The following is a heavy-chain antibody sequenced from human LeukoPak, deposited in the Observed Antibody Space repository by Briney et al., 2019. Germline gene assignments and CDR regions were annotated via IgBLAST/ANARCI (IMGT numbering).Heavy chain of an antibody. Sequence: GESLKISCKGSGYSFTSYWIGWVRQMPGKGLEWMGIIYPGVSDTRYSPSFQGQVTISADKSISTAYLQWSSLKASDTAMYYCARRGGYDSFDYYYYYMDVWGKGTTVTVSS. CDR1: GYSFTSYW. V-gene: IGHV5-51*01. CDR3: ARRGGYDSFDYYYYYMDV. CDR2: IYPGVSDT. D-gene: IGHD5-12*01. J-gene: IGHJ6*03.